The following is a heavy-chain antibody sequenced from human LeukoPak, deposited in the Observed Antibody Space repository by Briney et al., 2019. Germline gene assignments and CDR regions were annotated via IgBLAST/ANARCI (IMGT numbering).Heavy chain of an antibody. Sequence: GGSLRLSCAASGFTFSSYWMHWVRQAPGKGLVWVSRINTDGSSTSYADSVKGRFTISRDNAKNTLYLQMNSLRAEDTAVYYCARTVPGYFFDNWGQGTLVTVSS. V-gene: IGHV3-74*01. CDR1: GFTFSSYW. CDR3: ARTVPGYFFDN. J-gene: IGHJ4*02. CDR2: INTDGSST. D-gene: IGHD3-10*01.